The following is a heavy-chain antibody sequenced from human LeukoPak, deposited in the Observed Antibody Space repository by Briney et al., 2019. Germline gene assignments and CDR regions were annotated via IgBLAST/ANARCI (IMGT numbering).Heavy chain of an antibody. CDR2: INHSGST. D-gene: IGHD3-22*01. V-gene: IGHV4-34*09. CDR3: AGEGRNYYDKGNGIDY. Sequence: PSETLSLTCAVSGGSFSGYYWSWIRQPPGKGLEWMGEINHSGSTNNNPSLKSRVTISVDTSKTKFSLKLSSVTAADTAVYYCAGEGRNYYDKGNGIDYWGQGTLVTVSS. J-gene: IGHJ4*02. CDR1: GGSFSGYY.